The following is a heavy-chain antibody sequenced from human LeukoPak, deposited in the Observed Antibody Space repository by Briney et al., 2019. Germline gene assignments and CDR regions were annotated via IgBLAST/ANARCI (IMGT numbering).Heavy chain of an antibody. CDR1: GFTFCSYS. V-gene: IGHV3-21*01. CDR3: ARAEIHYYDSNGYYKDY. CDR2: ISSSSSYI. J-gene: IGHJ4*02. Sequence: GGSLRLSCAASGFTFCSYSMNWLRQAPGKGLEWVSSISSSSSYIYYADSVKGRFTISRDNAKNSLYLQMNSLRAEDTAVYYCARAEIHYYDSNGYYKDYWGQGTLVTVSS. D-gene: IGHD3-22*01.